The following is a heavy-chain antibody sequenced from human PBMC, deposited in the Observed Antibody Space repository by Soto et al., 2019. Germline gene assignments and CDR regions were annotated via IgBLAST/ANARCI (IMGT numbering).Heavy chain of an antibody. Sequence: SETLSLTCTVSGASISGFYWSWIRKSAGKGLEWIGRIYATGTTDYNPSLKSRVMMSVDKSKNQFSLKLSSVTAADTAVYYCARDLVDTAMVTGYLGYWGQGTLVTVSS. D-gene: IGHD5-18*01. CDR2: IYATGTT. CDR1: GASISGFY. V-gene: IGHV4-4*07. CDR3: ARDLVDTAMVTGYLGY. J-gene: IGHJ4*02.